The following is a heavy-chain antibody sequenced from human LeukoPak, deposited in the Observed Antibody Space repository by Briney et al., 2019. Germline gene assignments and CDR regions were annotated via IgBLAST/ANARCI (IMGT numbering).Heavy chain of an antibody. J-gene: IGHJ6*01. Sequence: SVKVSCKASGGTFSSYGLSWVRQAPGQGLEWMGAIIPILDTAHYAQKFQGRVTITADESTSTADMELSSLRSEDTAVYYCARRSVAAAGPLYCYYGMDVWGQGATVTVSS. CDR1: GGTFSSYG. CDR3: ARRSVAAAGPLYCYYGMDV. V-gene: IGHV1-69*01. D-gene: IGHD6-13*01. CDR2: IIPILDTA.